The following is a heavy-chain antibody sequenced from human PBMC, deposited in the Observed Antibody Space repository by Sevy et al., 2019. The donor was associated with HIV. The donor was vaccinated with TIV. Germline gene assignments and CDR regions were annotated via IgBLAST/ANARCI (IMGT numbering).Heavy chain of an antibody. V-gene: IGHV3-33*06. CDR3: AKASIAVAATTGGVFDY. D-gene: IGHD6-19*01. J-gene: IGHJ4*02. CDR1: GFTFSSYG. Sequence: GGSLRLSCAASGFTFSSYGMHWVRQAPGKGLEWVAVIWYDGSNKYYADSVKGRFTISRDNSKNTLYLQMNSLRAEDTAIYYCAKASIAVAATTGGVFDYWGQGTLVTVSS. CDR2: IWYDGSNK.